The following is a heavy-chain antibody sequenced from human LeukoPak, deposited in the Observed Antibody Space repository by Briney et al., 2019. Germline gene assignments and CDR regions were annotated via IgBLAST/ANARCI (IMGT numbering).Heavy chain of an antibody. V-gene: IGHV3-23*01. Sequence: PGGSLRLSYAASGFTFSSYAMSWVRQAPGKGLEWVSAISGSGGSTYYADSVKSRFTISRDNSKNTLYLQMNSLRAEDTAVYYCAKDLRQQLIFDYWGQGTLVTVSS. CDR2: ISGSGGST. CDR1: GFTFSSYA. J-gene: IGHJ4*02. D-gene: IGHD6-13*01. CDR3: AKDLRQQLIFDY.